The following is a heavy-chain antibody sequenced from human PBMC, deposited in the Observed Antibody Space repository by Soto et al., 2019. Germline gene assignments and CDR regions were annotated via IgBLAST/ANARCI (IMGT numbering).Heavy chain of an antibody. D-gene: IGHD3-3*01. CDR1: GFTFSSYA. V-gene: IGHV3-23*01. CDR2: ISGSGGNT. CDR3: AKRWGNRFLEPRDYFDY. J-gene: IGHJ4*02. Sequence: PGGSLRLSCAASGFTFSSYAMSWVRQAPGKGLEWVSAISGSGGNTYHADSVKGRFTISRDNSKNTLYLQMNSLRADDTAVYFCAKRWGNRFLEPRDYFDYWGQGTLVTVS.